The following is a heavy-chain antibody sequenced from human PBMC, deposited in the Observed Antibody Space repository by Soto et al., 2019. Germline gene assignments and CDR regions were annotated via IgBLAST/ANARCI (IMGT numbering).Heavy chain of an antibody. V-gene: IGHV4-59*01. D-gene: IGHD6-19*01. CDR3: ARVRGSGWFDY. CDR1: GGSISSYY. J-gene: IGHJ4*02. Sequence: QVQLQESGPGLVKPSETLSLTCTVSGGSISSYYWSWIRQPPGKGLEWIGYIYYSGSTNYNPSLKSRVTISVDTSKNQFSLKLSSVTAADTAVYYWARVRGSGWFDYWGQGTLVTVSS. CDR2: IYYSGST.